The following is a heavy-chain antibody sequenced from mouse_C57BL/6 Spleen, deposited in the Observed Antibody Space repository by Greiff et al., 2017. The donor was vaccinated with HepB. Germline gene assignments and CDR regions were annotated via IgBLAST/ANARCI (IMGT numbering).Heavy chain of an antibody. Sequence: QVQLQQSGAELAKPGASVKLSCKASGYTFTSYWMHWVKQRPGQGLEWIGYINPSSGYTKYNQKFKDKATLTADKSSSTAYMQLSSLTYEDSAVYYCASAPDYYGRPFDYWGQGTTLTVSS. D-gene: IGHD1-1*01. CDR2: INPSSGYT. V-gene: IGHV1-7*01. CDR1: GYTFTSYW. J-gene: IGHJ2*01. CDR3: ASAPDYYGRPFDY.